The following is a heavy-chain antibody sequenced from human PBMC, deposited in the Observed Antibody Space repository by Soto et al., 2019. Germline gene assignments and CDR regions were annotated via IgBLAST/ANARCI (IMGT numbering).Heavy chain of an antibody. CDR1: GGTFSSYA. Sequence: SVKVSCKASGGTFSSYAISWVRQAPGQGLEWMGGIIPIFGTANCAQKFQGRVTITADESTSTAYMELSSLRSEDTAVYYCARDPTIAARRAYYYYGMDVWGQGTTVTVSS. V-gene: IGHV1-69*13. J-gene: IGHJ6*02. CDR3: ARDPTIAARRAYYYYGMDV. D-gene: IGHD6-6*01. CDR2: IIPIFGTA.